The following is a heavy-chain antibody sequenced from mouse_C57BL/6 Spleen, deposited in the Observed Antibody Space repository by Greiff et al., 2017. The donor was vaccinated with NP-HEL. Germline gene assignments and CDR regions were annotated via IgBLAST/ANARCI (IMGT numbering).Heavy chain of an antibody. CDR2: ISDGGSYT. CDR3: ARGFPFAY. CDR1: GFTFSSYA. V-gene: IGHV5-4*01. Sequence: EVQRVESGGGLVKPGGSLKLSCAASGFTFSSYAMSWVRQTPEKRLEWVATISDGGSYTYYPDNVKGRFTISRDNAKNNLYLQMSHLKSEDTAMYYCARGFPFAYWGQGTLVTVSA. J-gene: IGHJ3*01.